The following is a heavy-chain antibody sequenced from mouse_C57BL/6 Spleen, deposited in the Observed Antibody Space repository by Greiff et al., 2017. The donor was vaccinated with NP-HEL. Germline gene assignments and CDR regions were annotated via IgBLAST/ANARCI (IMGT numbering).Heavy chain of an antibody. V-gene: IGHV5-9-1*02. CDR3: TRGPRYYGKGAMDY. D-gene: IGHD2-1*01. CDR2: ISSGGDYI. J-gene: IGHJ4*01. Sequence: EVQVVESGEGLVKPGGSLKLSCAASGFTFSSYAMSWVRQTPEKRLEWVAYISSGGDYIYYADTVKGRFTISRDNARNTLYLQMSSLKSEDTAMYYCTRGPRYYGKGAMDYWGQGTSVTVSS. CDR1: GFTFSSYA.